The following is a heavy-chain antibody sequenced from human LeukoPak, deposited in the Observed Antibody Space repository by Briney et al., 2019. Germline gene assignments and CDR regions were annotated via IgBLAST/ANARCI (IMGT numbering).Heavy chain of an antibody. J-gene: IGHJ6*03. D-gene: IGHD3-22*01. Sequence: SGGSLRLSCAASGFTFSSYAMSWVRQAPGKWLEWVSAISGSGGSTYYADSVKGRFTISRDNSKNTLCLQMNSLRAEDTAVYYCAKGGTEYYYDSSGYYYDYYYYYMDVWGKGTTVTVSS. CDR3: AKGGTEYYYDSSGYYYDYYYYYMDV. V-gene: IGHV3-23*01. CDR1: GFTFSSYA. CDR2: ISGSGGST.